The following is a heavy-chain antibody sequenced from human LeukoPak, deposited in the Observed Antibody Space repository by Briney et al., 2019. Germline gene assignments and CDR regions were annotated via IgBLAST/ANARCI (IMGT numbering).Heavy chain of an antibody. V-gene: IGHV3-30*03. CDR1: GFTFSSYA. D-gene: IGHD3-10*01. J-gene: IGHJ4*02. Sequence: GRSLRLSCEASGFTFSSYAMYWVRQAPGKGLEWVATISYDGSNTYYADSVKGRFTISRDISKNTLYLQMNSLRAEDTAVYYCARGEYGSGSYHIDYWGQGTLVTVSS. CDR3: ARGEYGSGSYHIDY. CDR2: ISYDGSNT.